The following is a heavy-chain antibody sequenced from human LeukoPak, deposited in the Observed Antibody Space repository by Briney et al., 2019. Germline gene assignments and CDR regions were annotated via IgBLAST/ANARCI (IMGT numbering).Heavy chain of an antibody. CDR3: ARDPHQWLRYGYFDY. CDR1: GFTFSSYG. CDR2: IRYDGSNK. Sequence: PGGSLRLSCAASGFTFSSYGMHWVRQAPGKGLEWVAFIRYDGSNKYYADSVKGRFTISRDNAKNSLYLQMNSRRAEDTAVYYCARDPHQWLRYGYFDYWGQGTLVTVSS. V-gene: IGHV3-30*02. J-gene: IGHJ4*02. D-gene: IGHD5-12*01.